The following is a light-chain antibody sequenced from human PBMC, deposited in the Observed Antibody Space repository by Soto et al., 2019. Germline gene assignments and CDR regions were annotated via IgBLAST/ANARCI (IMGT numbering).Light chain of an antibody. Sequence: QSVLTQPPSVSGAPGQRVTISCTGSSSNIGARYDVHWYQQLPGTAPKLLIYDDINRPSGVPDRFSGSESGTSASLAITGLQAEDEAEYYCQSYDSSLSGVVFGGGTKLTVL. J-gene: IGLJ2*01. V-gene: IGLV1-40*01. CDR1: SSNIGARYD. CDR3: QSYDSSLSGVV. CDR2: DDI.